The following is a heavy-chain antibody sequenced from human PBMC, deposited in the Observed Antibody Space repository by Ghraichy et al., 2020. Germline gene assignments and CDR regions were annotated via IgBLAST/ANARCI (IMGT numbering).Heavy chain of an antibody. CDR2: ITGPGDYT. V-gene: IGHV3-23*01. CDR1: GFDFGSYA. J-gene: IGHJ4*02. Sequence: GESLNISCAASGFDFGSYAMNWVRQAPGRGLEWLSTITGPGDYTFYADSVKGRFTISRSNSNNTLDLQMSDLRVEDTAVYYCAKEPSASYFDYWGQGILVTVSS. CDR3: AKEPSASYFDY.